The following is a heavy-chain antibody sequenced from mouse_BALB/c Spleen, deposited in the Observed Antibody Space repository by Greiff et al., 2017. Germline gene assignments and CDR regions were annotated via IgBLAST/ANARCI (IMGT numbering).Heavy chain of an antibody. J-gene: IGHJ4*01. Sequence: EVQLVESGGGLVQPGGSLKLSCAASGFDFSRYWMSWVRQAPGKGLEWIGEINPDSSTINYTPSLKDKFIISRDNAKNTLYLQMSNVRSEDTALYYCARLRPTGTDYAMDYWGQGTSVTVSS. CDR2: INPDSSTI. D-gene: IGHD4-1*02. CDR3: ARLRPTGTDYAMDY. V-gene: IGHV4-1*02. CDR1: GFDFSRYW.